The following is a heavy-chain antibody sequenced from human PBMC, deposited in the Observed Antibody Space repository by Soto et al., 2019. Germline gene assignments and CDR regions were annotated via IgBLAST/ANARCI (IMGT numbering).Heavy chain of an antibody. Sequence: PSETLSLTCTVSGGSISSGGYYWSWIRQHPGKGLEWIGYIYYSGSTYYNPSLKSRVTISADTSKNQFSLKLSSVTAADTAVYYCARGSLGRHCSSTSCYLYPTGYFDLWGRGTLVTVSS. CDR3: ARGSLGRHCSSTSCYLYPTGYFDL. V-gene: IGHV4-31*03. CDR2: IYYSGST. CDR1: GGSISSGGYY. D-gene: IGHD2-2*01. J-gene: IGHJ2*01.